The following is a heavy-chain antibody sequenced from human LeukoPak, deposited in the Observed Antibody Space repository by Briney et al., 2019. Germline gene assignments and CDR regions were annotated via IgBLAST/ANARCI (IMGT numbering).Heavy chain of an antibody. Sequence: QAGGSLRLSCTASGFTFSSYSVNWVRQAPGKGLEWVSYISSTSSTIYYADSVKGRFTVSRDNAKNSLYLQMNSLRAEDTAVYYCASTEFLDHWGQGTLVTVSS. D-gene: IGHD3-10*01. CDR1: GFTFSSYS. CDR3: ASTEFLDH. V-gene: IGHV3-48*01. CDR2: ISSTSSTI. J-gene: IGHJ4*02.